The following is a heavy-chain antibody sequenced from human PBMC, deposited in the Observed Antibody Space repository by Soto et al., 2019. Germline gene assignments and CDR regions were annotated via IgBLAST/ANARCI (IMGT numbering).Heavy chain of an antibody. Sequence: SETLSLTCTVSGGSISSYYWSWIRQPPGKGLEWIGYIYYSGSTNYNPSLKSRVTISVDTSKNQFSLKLSSVTAADTAVYYCARESTHYGSGSYYIDYWGQGTLVTVSS. D-gene: IGHD3-10*01. CDR3: ARESTHYGSGSYYIDY. J-gene: IGHJ4*02. CDR2: IYYSGST. CDR1: GGSISSYY. V-gene: IGHV4-59*01.